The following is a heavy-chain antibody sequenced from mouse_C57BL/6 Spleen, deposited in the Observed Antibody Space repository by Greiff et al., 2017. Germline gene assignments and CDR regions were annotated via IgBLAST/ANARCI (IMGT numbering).Heavy chain of an antibody. D-gene: IGHD3-3*01. CDR2: ISSGSSTI. CDR1: GFTFSDYG. CDR3: ARRDGGFAY. J-gene: IGHJ3*01. Sequence: EVKVEESGGGLVKPGGSLKLSCAASGFTFSDYGMHWVRQAPEKGLEWVAYISSGSSTIYYADTVKGRFTISRDNAKNTLFLQMTSLRSEETAMYYCARRDGGFAYWGQGTLVTVSA. V-gene: IGHV5-17*01.